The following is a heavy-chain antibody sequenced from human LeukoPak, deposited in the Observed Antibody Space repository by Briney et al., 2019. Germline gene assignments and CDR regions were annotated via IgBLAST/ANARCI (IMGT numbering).Heavy chain of an antibody. CDR3: ARDCVLGGYSYGQSHYYYHMDV. D-gene: IGHD5-18*01. J-gene: IGHJ6*03. CDR2: INHSGST. CDR1: GGSFSGYY. V-gene: IGHV4-34*01. Sequence: SETLSLTCAVYGGSFSGYYWSWIRQPPGKGLEWIGEINHSGSTNYNPSLKSRVTISVDTSKNQFSLKLSSVTAADTAVYYCARDCVLGGYSYGQSHYYYHMDVWGKGTTVTVSS.